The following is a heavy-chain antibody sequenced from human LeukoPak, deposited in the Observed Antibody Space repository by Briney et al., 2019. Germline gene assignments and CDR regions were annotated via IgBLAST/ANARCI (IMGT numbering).Heavy chain of an antibody. Sequence: SETLSLTCTVSGCSISSTDYCWCWIRQPPGERLEWIGTIYYNGNTYYNPSLQSRVIISVDTSKNQFSLKLTSVTAPDPVVYYCSRTVGAHRFDYWGQGILVTVSS. CDR3: SRTVGAHRFDY. J-gene: IGHJ4*02. V-gene: IGHV4-39*01. CDR2: IYYNGNT. D-gene: IGHD1-26*01. CDR1: GCSISSTDYC.